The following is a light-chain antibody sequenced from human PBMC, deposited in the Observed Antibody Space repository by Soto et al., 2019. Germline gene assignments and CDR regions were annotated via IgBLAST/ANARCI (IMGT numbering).Light chain of an antibody. CDR3: QQRSNWPRIFT. CDR2: DAS. J-gene: IGKJ3*01. CDR1: QSVSSY. Sequence: EIVLTQSPATLSLSPGERGTLSCRASQSVSSYLAWYQQKPGQAPRLLIYDASNRATGIPARFSGSGSGTDFTLTISSLEPEDFAVYYCQQRSNWPRIFTFGPGTKVDIK. V-gene: IGKV3-11*01.